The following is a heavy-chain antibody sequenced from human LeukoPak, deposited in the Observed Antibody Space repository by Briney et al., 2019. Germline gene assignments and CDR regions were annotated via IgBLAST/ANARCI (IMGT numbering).Heavy chain of an antibody. V-gene: IGHV4-39*01. CDR3: ARRMYYYDSSGYYFGRHFDY. Sequence: PSETLSLTCTVSGGSISSSSYYWGWIRQPPGKGLEWIGSIYYSGSTYYNPSLKSRVTISVDTSKNQFSLKLSSVPAADTAVYYCARRMYYYDSSGYYFGRHFDYWGQGTLVTVSS. J-gene: IGHJ4*02. CDR2: IYYSGST. D-gene: IGHD3-22*01. CDR1: GGSISSSSYY.